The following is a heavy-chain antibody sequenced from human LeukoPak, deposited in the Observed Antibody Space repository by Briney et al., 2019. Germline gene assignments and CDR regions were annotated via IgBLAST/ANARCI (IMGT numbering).Heavy chain of an antibody. J-gene: IGHJ4*02. CDR3: ARDIAAAGTFDY. D-gene: IGHD6-13*01. Sequence: HTGGSLRLSCAAFGFTFSSYAMSWVRQAPGKGLEWVSAISGSGGSTYYADSVKGRFTISRDNSKNTLYLQMNSLRAEDTAVYYCARDIAAAGTFDYWGQGTLVTVSS. CDR2: ISGSGGST. V-gene: IGHV3-23*01. CDR1: GFTFSSYA.